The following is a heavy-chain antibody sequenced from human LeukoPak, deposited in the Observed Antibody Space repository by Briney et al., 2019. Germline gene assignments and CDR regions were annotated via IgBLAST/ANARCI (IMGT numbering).Heavy chain of an antibody. V-gene: IGHV3-21*01. CDR2: ISSSSSYI. CDR3: ARDDSSGYRPFDP. Sequence: PGGSLRLSCAASGFTFSSYSMNWVRQAPGKGLEWVSSISSSSSYIYCADSVKGRFTISRDNAKNSLYLQMNSLRAEDTAVYYCARDDSSGYRPFDPWGQGTLVTVSS. CDR1: GFTFSSYS. D-gene: IGHD3-22*01. J-gene: IGHJ5*02.